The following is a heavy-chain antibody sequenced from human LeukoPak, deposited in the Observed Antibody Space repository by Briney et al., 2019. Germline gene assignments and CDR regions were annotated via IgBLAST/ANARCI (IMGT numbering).Heavy chain of an antibody. CDR3: ARDYGDYVPLYYMDV. V-gene: IGHV3-48*03. J-gene: IGHJ6*03. Sequence: GGSLRLACAASGFTFGIFDMKWVRLARGEWRGWLSYISNSGSTMYYADSVKGRFTVSRDNAKNSLYLQMNSLRAEDTAVYYCARDYGDYVPLYYMDVWGKGTTVTVSS. CDR1: GFTFGIFD. CDR2: ISNSGSTM. D-gene: IGHD4-17*01.